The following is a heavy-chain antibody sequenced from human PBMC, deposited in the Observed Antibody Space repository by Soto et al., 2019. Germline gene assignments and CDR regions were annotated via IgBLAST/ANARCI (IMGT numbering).Heavy chain of an antibody. CDR3: AKIGYSYGFFDY. V-gene: IGHV3-23*01. D-gene: IGHD5-18*01. Sequence: EVQLLESGGGLVQPGGSLRLSCAASGFTFSSYAMSWVRQAPGKGLEWVSVISGSGNNTYYADSVKGRLTISRDNSKNTLNLQMNSLRAEDTALYYCAKIGYSYGFFDYWGQGTLVTVSS. CDR2: ISGSGNNT. J-gene: IGHJ4*02. CDR1: GFTFSSYA.